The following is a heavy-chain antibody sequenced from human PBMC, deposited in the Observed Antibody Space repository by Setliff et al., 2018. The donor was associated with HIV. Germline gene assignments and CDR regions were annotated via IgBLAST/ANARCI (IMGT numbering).Heavy chain of an antibody. J-gene: IGHJ3*01. CDR2: IYHSGRT. CDR3: ARHICGTTACYAVDV. CDR1: GGSISSNSYY. Sequence: SETLSLTCTVSGGSISSNSYYWGWIRQPPGKGLEWIGSIYHSGRTYYNPSLKSRVTISVDTSKNQFSLTLSSVTPADTAVYYCARHICGTTACYAVDVWGPGTMVTVSS. D-gene: IGHD2-2*01. V-gene: IGHV4-39*07.